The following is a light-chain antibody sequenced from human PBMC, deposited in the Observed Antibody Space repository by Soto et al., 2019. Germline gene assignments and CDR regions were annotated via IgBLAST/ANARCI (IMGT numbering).Light chain of an antibody. Sequence: EIVLTQSPGTLSLSPGERATLSCRASQSVSSNLAWSQPNPGQAPRLLLYGASTRATGIPARFSGSGSGTECTLTSSSLQSEDCAVYDCQQDNNWPRTFGQGTKVDI. J-gene: IGKJ1*01. CDR3: QQDNNWPRT. V-gene: IGKV3-15*01. CDR2: GAS. CDR1: QSVSSN.